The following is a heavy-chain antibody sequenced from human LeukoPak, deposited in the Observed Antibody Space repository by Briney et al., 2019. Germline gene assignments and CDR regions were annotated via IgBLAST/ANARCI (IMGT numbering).Heavy chain of an antibody. Sequence: GGSLRLSCAASGFTFSNYWMNWVRQAPGKGLEWVANIKQDGSEKYYVDSVEGRFTVSRDNTKNSLYLQMNSLRAEDTAVYYCARVVWGWDTAMPTPFDYWGQGTLVTVSS. CDR2: IKQDGSEK. D-gene: IGHD5-18*01. CDR3: ARVVWGWDTAMPTPFDY. J-gene: IGHJ4*02. V-gene: IGHV3-7*01. CDR1: GFTFSNYW.